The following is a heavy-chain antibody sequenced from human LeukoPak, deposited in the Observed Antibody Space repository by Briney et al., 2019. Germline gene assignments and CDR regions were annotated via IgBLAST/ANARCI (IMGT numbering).Heavy chain of an antibody. CDR3: ARLFYSSGWYRLDY. D-gene: IGHD6-19*01. CDR2: IYYSGST. Sequence: TPSETLSLTCTVSGGSISSYYWSWIRQPPGKGLEWIWYIYYSGSTNYNPSLKSRVTISVDTSKNPFSLKLSSVTAADTAVYYCARLFYSSGWYRLDYWGQGTLVTVSS. V-gene: IGHV4-59*08. CDR1: GGSISSYY. J-gene: IGHJ4*02.